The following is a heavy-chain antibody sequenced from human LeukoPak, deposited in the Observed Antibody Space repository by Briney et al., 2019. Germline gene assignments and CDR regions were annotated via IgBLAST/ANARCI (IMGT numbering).Heavy chain of an antibody. Sequence: GGSLRLSCAASGFTFSSYAMHWVRQAPGKGLEWVAVISYDGSNKYYADSVKGRFTISRDNSKNTLYLQMNSLRAEDTAVYYCAKEIVGATNYYYGMDVWGQGTTVTVSS. CDR3: AKEIVGATNYYYGMDV. J-gene: IGHJ6*02. V-gene: IGHV3-30-3*02. CDR2: ISYDGSNK. CDR1: GFTFSSYA. D-gene: IGHD1-26*01.